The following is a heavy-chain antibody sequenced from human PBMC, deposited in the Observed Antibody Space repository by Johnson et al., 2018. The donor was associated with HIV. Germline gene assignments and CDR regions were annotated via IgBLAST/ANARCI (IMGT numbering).Heavy chain of an antibody. Sequence: VQLLESGGGVVRPGGSLRLSCAASGFTFSTYAMHWVRQAPGKGLEWVAVISYDGSNKYFADSVQGRFTISRDNSKNTLFLQMNSPRAEDTAVYYCARALITFTVLAAFDVWGHGTMVTVSS. CDR3: ARALITFTVLAAFDV. J-gene: IGHJ3*01. D-gene: IGHD3-16*01. CDR1: GFTFSTYA. V-gene: IGHV3-30*04. CDR2: ISYDGSNK.